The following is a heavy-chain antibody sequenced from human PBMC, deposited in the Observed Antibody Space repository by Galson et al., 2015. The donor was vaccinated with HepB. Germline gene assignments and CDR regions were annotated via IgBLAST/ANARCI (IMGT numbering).Heavy chain of an antibody. Sequence: SLRLSCAASGFTFSNYGMHWVRQAPGKGLEWVAVISYDGSNKCYADSVKGRFTISRDNSKNTLYLQMISLRAEDTALYYCAKDPYLYSALAGTMAGFDYWGQGTLVTVSS. CDR1: GFTFSNYG. D-gene: IGHD6-19*01. CDR2: ISYDGSNK. CDR3: AKDPYLYSALAGTMAGFDY. J-gene: IGHJ4*02. V-gene: IGHV3-30*18.